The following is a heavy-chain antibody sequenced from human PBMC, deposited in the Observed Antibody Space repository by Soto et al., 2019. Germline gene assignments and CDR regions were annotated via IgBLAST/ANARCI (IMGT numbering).Heavy chain of an antibody. D-gene: IGHD6-13*01. CDR3: AKGPSSLPRFDH. J-gene: IGHJ4*02. CDR1: GFTFRNYG. Sequence: GGSLRLSCAASGFTFRNYGMHWVRQAPGKGLEWVAVISHDGSDKYYADSMKGRFIISRDNSENTLYLQMNSLRAEDTAVYYFAKGPSSLPRFDHRGQGTIVTVSS. V-gene: IGHV3-30*18. CDR2: ISHDGSDK.